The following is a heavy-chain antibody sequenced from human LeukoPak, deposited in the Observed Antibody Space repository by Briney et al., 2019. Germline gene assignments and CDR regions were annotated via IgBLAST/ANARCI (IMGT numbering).Heavy chain of an antibody. Sequence: SLRLSCAASGFTFDDYAMHWVRQAPGKGLEWVSGISWNSGSIGYADSVKGRFTISRDNAKNSLYLQMNSLRAEDTALYYCAKDLSDILTVVDHWGQGTLVTVSS. CDR1: GFTFDDYA. CDR2: ISWNSGSI. CDR3: AKDLSDILTVVDH. D-gene: IGHD3-9*01. J-gene: IGHJ4*02. V-gene: IGHV3-9*01.